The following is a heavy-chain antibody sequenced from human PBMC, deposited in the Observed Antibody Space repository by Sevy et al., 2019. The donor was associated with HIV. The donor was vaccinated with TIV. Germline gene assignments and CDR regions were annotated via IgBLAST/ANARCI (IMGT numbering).Heavy chain of an antibody. CDR2: INENSSKK. J-gene: IGHJ4*02. V-gene: IGHV3-7*01. Sequence: GGSLRLSCAASGFTFSSYWMSWVRQAPGKGLEWVANINENSSKKNYVDSVRGRFTISRDNAKNSVYLEMNGLRGDDTAVYYCARLVFHEYWGQGTLVTVSS. CDR1: GFTFSSYW. CDR3: ARLVFHEY.